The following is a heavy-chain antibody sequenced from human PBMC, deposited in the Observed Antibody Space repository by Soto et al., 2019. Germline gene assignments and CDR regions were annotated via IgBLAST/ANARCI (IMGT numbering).Heavy chain of an antibody. V-gene: IGHV4-39*01. CDR1: GGSISSSSYY. CDR2: IYYSGST. D-gene: IGHD3-16*01. J-gene: IGHJ3*02. Sequence: SETLSLTCTVSGGSISSSSYYWGWIRQPPGKGLEWIGSIYYSGSTYYNPSLKSRVTISVDTSKNQFSLKLSSATAADTAVYYCARHVRLGDAFDIWGQGTMVTVSS. CDR3: ARHVRLGDAFDI.